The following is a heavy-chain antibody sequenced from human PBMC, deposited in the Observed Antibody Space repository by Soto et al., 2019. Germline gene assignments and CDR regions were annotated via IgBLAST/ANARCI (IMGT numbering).Heavy chain of an antibody. CDR1: GDSINSDKYY. Sequence: QLQLQESGPGLVKPSETLSLTCSVSGDSINSDKYYWGWIRQPPGKGLEWIGSIYFRGNTYYNPSLQTRVTISQDKSKSHFSLRLTSVTAADAVVYFWASLEGLPTISYSFAFGGRGALVPVPS. J-gene: IGHJ4*02. CDR2: IYFRGNT. CDR3: ASLEGLPTISYSFAF. V-gene: IGHV4-39*01. D-gene: IGHD1-1*01.